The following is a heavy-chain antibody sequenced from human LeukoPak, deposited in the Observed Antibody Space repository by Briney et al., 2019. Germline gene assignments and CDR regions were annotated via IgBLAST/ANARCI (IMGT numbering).Heavy chain of an antibody. CDR2: ISGGGGST. J-gene: IGHJ5*02. CDR3: ARGYSSSWYWGFDP. CDR1: GFTFGSYS. D-gene: IGHD6-13*01. V-gene: IGHV3-23*01. Sequence: GGSLRLSCAASGFTFGSYSMNWVRQAPGKGLEWVSAISGGGGSTYYADSVKGRFTISRDNSKNTLYLQMNSLRAEDTAVYYCARGYSSSWYWGFDPWGQGTLVTVSS.